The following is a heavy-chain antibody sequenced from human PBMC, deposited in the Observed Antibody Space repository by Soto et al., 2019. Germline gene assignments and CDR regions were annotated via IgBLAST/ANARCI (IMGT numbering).Heavy chain of an antibody. CDR3: ARENGVAVAPIPYSFDY. D-gene: IGHD6-19*01. Sequence: SVKVSCKAPGGTFKNNGISWVRQAPGQGLEWMGGIIPVFGTTNYAQKFQGRLTITADDFTSTVYMELSRLRYEDTAVYYCARENGVAVAPIPYSFDYSGPGTLLTVSS. V-gene: IGHV1-69*13. CDR2: IIPVFGTT. J-gene: IGHJ4*02. CDR1: GGTFKNNG.